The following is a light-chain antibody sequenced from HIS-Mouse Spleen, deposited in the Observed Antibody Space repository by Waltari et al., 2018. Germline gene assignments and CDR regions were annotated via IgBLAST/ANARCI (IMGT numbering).Light chain of an antibody. CDR2: EGS. J-gene: IGLJ3*02. V-gene: IGLV2-23*01. CDR3: CSYAGSSTYWV. Sequence: QSALTQPSSVSGSPGQSITISCTGTSSDVWSLYLVSCYQQHPGNAPKLLIDEGSKRPSGVSNRFSGSKSGNTASLTISGLQAEDEADYYCCSYAGSSTYWVFGGGTKLTVL. CDR1: SSDVWSLYL.